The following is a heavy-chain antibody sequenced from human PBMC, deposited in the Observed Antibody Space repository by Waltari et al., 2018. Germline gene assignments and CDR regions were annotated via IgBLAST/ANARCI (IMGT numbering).Heavy chain of an antibody. D-gene: IGHD6-19*01. CDR2: INPNSGGT. J-gene: IGHJ4*02. Sequence: QVQLVQSGAEVKKPGASVKVSCKASGYTFTGYYMHWVRQAPGQGLEWVGRINPNSGGTNAPQKFQGRVTMTRDTSISTAYMGLSRLRSDDTAVYYCARRSTIAVNWGQGTLVTVSS. V-gene: IGHV1-2*06. CDR1: GYTFTGYY. CDR3: ARRSTIAVN.